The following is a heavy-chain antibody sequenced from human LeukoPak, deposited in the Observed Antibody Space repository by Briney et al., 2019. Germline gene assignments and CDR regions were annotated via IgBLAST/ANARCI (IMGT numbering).Heavy chain of an antibody. CDR2: TFYRSKWYI. D-gene: IGHD5-12*01. CDR3: ARVGGSYSYGMDV. CDR1: GDSFSSNSVA. V-gene: IGHV6-1*01. J-gene: IGHJ6*02. Sequence: KPSQTLSLTCAISGDSFSSNSVAWSWIRQSPSRGLEWLGRTFYRSKWYIDYAESVKSRISINPDTSKNQFSLQLNSVTPEDTAVYYCARVGGSYSYGMDVWGQGTTVTVSS.